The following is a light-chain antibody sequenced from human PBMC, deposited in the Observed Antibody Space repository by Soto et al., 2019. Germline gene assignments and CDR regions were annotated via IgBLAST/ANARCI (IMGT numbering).Light chain of an antibody. CDR3: QQYTGPPTT. V-gene: IGKV3-11*01. CDR1: ESVGTY. Sequence: EIVLTQSPATLSLSPGVRATLSCRASESVGTYLAWYQHKPGQAPRLLISDASNRATGIPARFSGSGSGTDFTLTISSLEPEDFAVYFCQQYTGPPTTFGQGTRLEIK. CDR2: DAS. J-gene: IGKJ5*01.